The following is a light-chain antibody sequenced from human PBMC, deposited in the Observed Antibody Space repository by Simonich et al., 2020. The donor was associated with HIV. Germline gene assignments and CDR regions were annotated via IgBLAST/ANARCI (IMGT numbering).Light chain of an antibody. V-gene: IGLV2-11*01. CDR2: EFS. J-gene: IGLJ3*02. CDR3: CSYAGSYTWV. CDR1: SSDVGGYKY. Sequence: QSALTQPASVSGSPGQSITISCTGTSSDVGGYKYVSWYQQHPGKAPKLMIYEFSKRPSGVPDRFSGSKSGNTASLTISGLQAEDEADYYCCSYAGSYTWVFGGGTKLTVL.